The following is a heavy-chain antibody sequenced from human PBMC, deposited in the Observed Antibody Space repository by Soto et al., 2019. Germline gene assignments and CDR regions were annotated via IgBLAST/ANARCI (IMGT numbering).Heavy chain of an antibody. Sequence: QVQLVQSGAEVKKPGASVKVSCKASGYTFTSYGISWVRQAPGQGLEWMGWISAYNGNTKYAQNLQGRVTMTTDTSTSTASMELRSLRSDDTAVNYCARDQAMAQFDYWGQGTLVTVSS. CDR2: ISAYNGNT. CDR1: GYTFTSYG. CDR3: ARDQAMAQFDY. J-gene: IGHJ4*02. V-gene: IGHV1-18*01. D-gene: IGHD5-18*01.